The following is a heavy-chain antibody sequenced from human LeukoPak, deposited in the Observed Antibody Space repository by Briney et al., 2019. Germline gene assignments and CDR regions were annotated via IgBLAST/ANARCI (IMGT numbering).Heavy chain of an antibody. CDR2: IYYSGST. D-gene: IGHD5-18*01. CDR1: GGSISSCY. J-gene: IGHJ5*02. CDR3: ATDWSGYSYGWGSWFDP. V-gene: IGHV4-59*06. Sequence: SETLSLTCTVSGGSISSCYWSWIRQPPGKGLEWIGYIYYSGSTYYNPSLKGRVTISVDTSKNQFSLKLSSVTAADTAVYYCATDWSGYSYGWGSWFDPWGQGTLVTVSS.